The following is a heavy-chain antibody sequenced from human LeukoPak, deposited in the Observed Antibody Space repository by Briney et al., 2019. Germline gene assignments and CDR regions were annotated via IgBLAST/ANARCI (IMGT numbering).Heavy chain of an antibody. J-gene: IGHJ5*02. Sequence: SETLSLTCTVSGDSITSSAFYWGWIRQPPGKGLDWIGVINYSGNTYHSPSLKSRVTLSVDTSKNQFSLKLSSVTAADTAVYYCARHKAMFEWFDPWGQGTLVTVSS. CDR2: INYSGNT. CDR3: ARHKAMFEWFDP. D-gene: IGHD3-10*02. CDR1: GDSITSSAFY. V-gene: IGHV4-39*01.